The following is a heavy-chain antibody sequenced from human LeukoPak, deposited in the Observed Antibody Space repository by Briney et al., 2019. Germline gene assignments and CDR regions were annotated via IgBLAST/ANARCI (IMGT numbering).Heavy chain of an antibody. J-gene: IGHJ4*02. D-gene: IGHD3-3*02. CDR2: ISSSGSST. Sequence: GWSLRLSCAASGFTFSSYEMNWVRQAPGKGLEWVSYISSSGSSTYYADSVKGRFTISRDNAKNSLYLQMNSLRAEDTAVYYCARDHSVIVGDYWGQGTLVTVSS. CDR3: ARDHSVIVGDY. V-gene: IGHV3-48*03. CDR1: GFTFSSYE.